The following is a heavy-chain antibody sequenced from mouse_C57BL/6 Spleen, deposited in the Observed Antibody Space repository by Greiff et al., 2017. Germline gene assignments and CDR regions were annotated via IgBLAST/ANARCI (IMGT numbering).Heavy chain of an antibody. CDR3: ARRYGSSYFDY. CDR1: GYSFTSYY. J-gene: IGHJ2*01. CDR2: IYPGSGNT. D-gene: IGHD1-1*01. V-gene: IGHV1-66*01. Sequence: LVESGPELVKPGASVKISCKASGYSFTSYYIHWVKQRPGQGLEWIGWIYPGSGNTKYNEKFKGKATLTADTSSSTAYMQLSSLTSEDSAVYYCARRYGSSYFDYWGQGTTLTVSS.